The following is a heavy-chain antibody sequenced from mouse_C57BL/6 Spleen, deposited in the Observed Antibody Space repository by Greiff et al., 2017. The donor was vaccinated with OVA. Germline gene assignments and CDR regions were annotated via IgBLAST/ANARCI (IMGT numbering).Heavy chain of an antibody. D-gene: IGHD2-2*01. Sequence: VQLQQSGAELVRPGASVKLSCTASGFNIKDDYMHWVKQRPEQGLEWIGWIDPENGDTEYASKFQGKATITADTSSNTAYLQLSSLTSEDTAVYYCTTGATMVTTKGFAYWGQGTLVTVSA. CDR3: TTGATMVTTKGFAY. CDR1: GFNIKDDY. J-gene: IGHJ3*01. V-gene: IGHV14-4*01. CDR2: IDPENGDT.